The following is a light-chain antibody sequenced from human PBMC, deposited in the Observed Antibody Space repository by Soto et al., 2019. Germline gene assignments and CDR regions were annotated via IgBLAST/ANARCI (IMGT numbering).Light chain of an antibody. Sequence: TPSLSPGGRATLFSRASQTINSNYLAWFQQKPGQAPRLLIYGASSRATGIPDRFSGSGSGTDFTLTISSLEPEDFAVYYCQQCDRSPWTFGQGTKVDI. J-gene: IGKJ1*01. V-gene: IGKV3-20*01. CDR2: GAS. CDR3: QQCDRSPWT. CDR1: QTINSNY.